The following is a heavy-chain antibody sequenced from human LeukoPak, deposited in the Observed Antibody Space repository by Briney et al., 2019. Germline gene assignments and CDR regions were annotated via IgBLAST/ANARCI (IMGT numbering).Heavy chain of an antibody. CDR3: ARLSPGSSGWIPILVY. D-gene: IGHD6-19*01. V-gene: IGHV5-51*01. Sequence: GESLKISCKGSGYYFTTYWIGWVRQMPGKGLEWMGIINAGDSDTRYSPSFQGHVTISADKSISTAYLQWSSLKASDTAMYYCARLSPGSSGWIPILVYWGQGTLVTVSS. CDR2: INAGDSDT. J-gene: IGHJ4*02. CDR1: GYYFTTYW.